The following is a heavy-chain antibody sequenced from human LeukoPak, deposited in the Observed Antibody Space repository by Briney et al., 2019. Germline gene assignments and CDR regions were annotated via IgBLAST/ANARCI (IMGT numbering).Heavy chain of an antibody. D-gene: IGHD3-22*01. CDR2: IYYSGST. CDR3: ARDSSNFDYYDSSGYAFDI. J-gene: IGHJ3*02. V-gene: IGHV4-30-4*01. Sequence: SETLSLTCTVSGGSISSGDYYWSWIRQPPGKGLEWIGYIYYSGSTYYNPSLKSRVTISVDTSKNQFSLKLSSVTAADTAVYYCARDSSNFDYYDSSGYAFDIWGQGTMVTVSS. CDR1: GGSISSGDYY.